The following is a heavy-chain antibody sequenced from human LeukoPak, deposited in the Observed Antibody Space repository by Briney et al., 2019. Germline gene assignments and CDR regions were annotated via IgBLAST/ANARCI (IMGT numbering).Heavy chain of an antibody. J-gene: IGHJ4*02. CDR1: SGSITSYY. CDR3: AIGTTGDYPPYFDS. D-gene: IGHD4-17*01. Sequence: SETLSLTCTVSSGSITSYYWSWTRQPPGKGLEWIGCIYYSGSTKYNPSLKSRVTISADTSKNQFSLKLSSVTAADTAVYYCAIGTTGDYPPYFDSWGQGTLVTVSS. V-gene: IGHV4-59*01. CDR2: IYYSGST.